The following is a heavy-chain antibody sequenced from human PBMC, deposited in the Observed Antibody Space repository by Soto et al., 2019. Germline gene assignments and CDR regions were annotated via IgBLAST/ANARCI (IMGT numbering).Heavy chain of an antibody. Sequence: GESLKISCKGSEYSFANQWIGWVRQMPGKGLEWVGIISPDTSRTLYSPSLQGQVTISVDKSISTVYLPWNSLKASDTGMYYCTKRLNDVSKPSHWLDLWGQGTLVTVSS. CDR3: TKRLNDVSKPSHWLDL. CDR2: ISPDTSRT. CDR1: EYSFANQW. J-gene: IGHJ5*02. D-gene: IGHD1-1*01. V-gene: IGHV5-51*01.